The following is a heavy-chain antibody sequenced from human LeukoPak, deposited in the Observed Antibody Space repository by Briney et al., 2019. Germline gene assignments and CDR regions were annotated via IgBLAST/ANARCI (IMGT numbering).Heavy chain of an antibody. CDR3: TQAIAAAPVGNAFAI. CDR2: IYWNDDK. J-gene: IGHJ3*02. Sequence: TLSLTCTVSGGSISTYYWSWIRQPPGKALEWLALIYWNDDKRYSPSLKSRLTITKDTSKNQVVLTMTNMDPMDTATYYCTQAIAAAPVGNAFAIWGQGTMVTVSS. V-gene: IGHV2-5*01. D-gene: IGHD6-13*01. CDR1: GGSISTYYW.